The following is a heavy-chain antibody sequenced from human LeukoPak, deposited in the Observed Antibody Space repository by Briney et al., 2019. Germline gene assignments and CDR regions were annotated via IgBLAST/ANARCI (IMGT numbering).Heavy chain of an antibody. V-gene: IGHV1-69*05. J-gene: IGHJ6*03. Sequence: SVKVSCKASGGTFSSYAISWVRQAPGQGLEWMGGIIPIFGTANYAQKFQGRVTITTDESTSTAYMELSNLRSEDTAVYYCARGGGNSAYYYYYYMDVWGKGTTVTVSS. CDR1: GGTFSSYA. CDR3: ARGGGNSAYYYYYYMDV. CDR2: IIPIFGTA. D-gene: IGHD4-23*01.